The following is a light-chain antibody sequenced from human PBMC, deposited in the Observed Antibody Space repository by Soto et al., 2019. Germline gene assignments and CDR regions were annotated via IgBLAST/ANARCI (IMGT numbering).Light chain of an antibody. CDR2: EVS. CDR1: SSDVGNYNR. V-gene: IGLV2-18*02. CDR3: SSYTSSRTVV. Sequence: QSALTQPPSVSGSPGQSVTISCTGTSSDVGNYNRISWYQQPPGTAPKLMIYEVSNRPSGVPDRFSGSKSGNTASLTISGLQAEDEADYYCSSYTSSRTVVFGGGTKLTVL. J-gene: IGLJ2*01.